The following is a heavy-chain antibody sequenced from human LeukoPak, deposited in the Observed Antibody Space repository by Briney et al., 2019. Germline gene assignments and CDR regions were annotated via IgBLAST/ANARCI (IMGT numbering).Heavy chain of an antibody. CDR3: ARAREYLAIDY. V-gene: IGHV3-66*02. J-gene: IGHJ4*02. CDR2: LYSAGNT. CDR1: GFTVSSNY. Sequence: GGSLRLSCAASGFTVSSNYMNWVRQAPGKGLEWVSVLYSAGNTFYADSVKGRFTISRDNSKNTQYLQMNSLRPEDTAVYYCARAREYLAIDYWGQGTLVTVSS. D-gene: IGHD2/OR15-2a*01.